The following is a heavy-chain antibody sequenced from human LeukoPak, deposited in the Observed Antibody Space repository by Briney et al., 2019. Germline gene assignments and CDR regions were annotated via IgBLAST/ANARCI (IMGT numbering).Heavy chain of an antibody. CDR2: ISSNGGST. J-gene: IGHJ6*02. Sequence: GGSLRLSCAASGFTFSSYAMPWVRQAPGKGLEYVSAISSNGGSTYYANSVKGRFTISRDNSKNTLYRQMGSLRAEDMAVYYCARFNVAGTRYYGMDVWGQGTTVTVSS. D-gene: IGHD6-19*01. CDR1: GFTFSSYA. V-gene: IGHV3-64*01. CDR3: ARFNVAGTRYYGMDV.